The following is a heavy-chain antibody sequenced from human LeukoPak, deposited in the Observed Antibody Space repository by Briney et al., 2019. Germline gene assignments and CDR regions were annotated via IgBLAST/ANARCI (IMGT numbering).Heavy chain of an antibody. D-gene: IGHD2-8*01. CDR3: ARSWRGYAIGDY. J-gene: IGHJ4*02. CDR1: GHSFTSHG. Sequence: ASVRVSCKAAGHSFTSHGIGRVRQAPGQWLEWMGWISAYNGNTNYAQKLQGRVTMTTDTSTSTAYMELRSLRSDDTAVYYCARSWRGYAIGDYWGQGTLVTVSS. V-gene: IGHV1-18*01. CDR2: ISAYNGNT.